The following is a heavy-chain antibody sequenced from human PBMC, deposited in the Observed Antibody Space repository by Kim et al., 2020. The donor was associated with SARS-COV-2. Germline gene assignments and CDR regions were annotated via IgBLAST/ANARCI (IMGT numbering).Heavy chain of an antibody. Sequence: GGSLRLSCAASGFTFSSYAMHWVRQAPGKGLEWVAVISYDGSNKYYADSVKGRFTISRDNSKNTLYLQMNSLRAEDTAVYYCARLNKRIAAAGWGQGTLV. J-gene: IGHJ4*02. V-gene: IGHV3-30*04. CDR3: ARLNKRIAAAG. CDR1: GFTFSSYA. CDR2: ISYDGSNK. D-gene: IGHD6-13*01.